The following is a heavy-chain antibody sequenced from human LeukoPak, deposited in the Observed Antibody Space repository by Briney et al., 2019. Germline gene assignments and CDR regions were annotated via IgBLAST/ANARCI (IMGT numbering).Heavy chain of an antibody. CDR3: ASYCTNGVCYRHAFDI. CDR1: GYTFTGYY. V-gene: IGHV1-2*02. CDR2: INPNSGGT. Sequence: ASVKVSCKASGYTFTGYYMHWVRQAPGQGLEWMGWINPNSGGTNYARKFQGRVTMTRDTSISTAYMELSRLRSDDTAVYYCASYCTNGVCYRHAFDIWGQGTMVTVSS. D-gene: IGHD2-8*01. J-gene: IGHJ3*02.